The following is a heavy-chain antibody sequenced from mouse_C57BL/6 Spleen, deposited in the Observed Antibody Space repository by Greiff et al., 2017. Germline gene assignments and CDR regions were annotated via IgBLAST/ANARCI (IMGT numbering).Heavy chain of an antibody. Sequence: QVQLKESGPGLVAPSQSLSITCTVPGFSLTSYGVSWVRPPPRKGLVWLGVIWGDGSTNYHSALISRLRISKDNSRSQVFLKLNSLQADDTATYFCAKGLYGDDGPTMAMDYGGQGTSVTVSS. CDR2: IWGDGST. V-gene: IGHV2-3*01. J-gene: IGHJ4*01. CDR1: GFSLTSYG. D-gene: IGHD2-2*01. CDR3: AKGLYGDDGPTMAMDY.